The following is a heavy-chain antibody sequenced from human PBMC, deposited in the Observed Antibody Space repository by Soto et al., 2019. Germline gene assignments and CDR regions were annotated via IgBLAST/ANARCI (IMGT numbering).Heavy chain of an antibody. Sequence: QVQLVESGGGVVQPGRSLRLSCAASGFTFSSYAMHWVRQVPGNGLEWVAVISYDGSNKYYADSVKGRFTISRDNSKNTLYLQMNSLRAEDTAVYYCARDKSPYSSGWHNRHFDYWGQGTLVTVSS. D-gene: IGHD6-19*01. V-gene: IGHV3-30-3*01. CDR1: GFTFSSYA. CDR3: ARDKSPYSSGWHNRHFDY. J-gene: IGHJ4*02. CDR2: ISYDGSNK.